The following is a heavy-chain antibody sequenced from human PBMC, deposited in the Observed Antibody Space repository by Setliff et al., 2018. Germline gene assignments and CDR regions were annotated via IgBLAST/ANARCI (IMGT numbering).Heavy chain of an antibody. V-gene: IGHV5-51*01. D-gene: IGHD6-19*01. CDR3: ARQPKVDSSGLKCLDY. J-gene: IGHJ4*02. Sequence: GESLKISCNASGYNFATYWIGWVRQMPGKGLEWMGIIYPSDSDTRYNPSFQGQVTISADKSINTAYLQWSSLKASDTAMYYCARQPKVDSSGLKCLDYWGQGTLVTVSS. CDR2: IYPSDSDT. CDR1: GYNFATYW.